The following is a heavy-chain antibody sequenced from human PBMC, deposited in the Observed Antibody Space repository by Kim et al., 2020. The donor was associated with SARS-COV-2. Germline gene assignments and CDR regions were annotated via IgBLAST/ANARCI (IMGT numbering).Heavy chain of an antibody. CDR2: IYYSGST. CDR3: ARLKGALIGLSFDY. J-gene: IGHJ4*02. CDR1: GGSISSSSYY. D-gene: IGHD6-25*01. Sequence: SETLSLTCTVSGGSISSSSYYWGWIRQPPGKGLEWIGSIYYSGSTYYNPSLKSRVTISVDTSKNQFSLKLSSVTAADTAVYYCARLKGALIGLSFDYWGQGTLVTVSS. V-gene: IGHV4-39*01.